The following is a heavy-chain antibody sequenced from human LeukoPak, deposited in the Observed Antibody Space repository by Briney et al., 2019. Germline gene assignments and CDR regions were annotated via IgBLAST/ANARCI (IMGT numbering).Heavy chain of an antibody. Sequence: GGSLRLSCAASGFTFSSYSMNWVRQAPGKRLEWVSSISSTGSYIYYTDSMKGRFTISRDNAKNSLYLQMNSLRAEDTAVYYCAKDRCSGYSCYSPNLWGQGTLVTVSS. J-gene: IGHJ5*02. D-gene: IGHD2-15*01. CDR1: GFTFSSYS. V-gene: IGHV3-21*01. CDR2: ISSTGSYI. CDR3: AKDRCSGYSCYSPNL.